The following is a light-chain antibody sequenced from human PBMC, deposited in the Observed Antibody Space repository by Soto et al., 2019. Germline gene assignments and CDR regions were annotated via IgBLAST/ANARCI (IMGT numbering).Light chain of an antibody. CDR1: SSDVGGYNY. CDR3: AAWDDSLNGHYV. Sequence: QSVLTQPASVSGSPGQSITISCTGTSSDVGGYNYVSWYQQHPGKAPKLLIYSNYQRPSGVPDRFSGSKSGTSASLVISGLQSEDEADYYCAAWDDSLNGHYVFGTGTKVTVL. J-gene: IGLJ1*01. CDR2: SNY. V-gene: IGLV1-44*01.